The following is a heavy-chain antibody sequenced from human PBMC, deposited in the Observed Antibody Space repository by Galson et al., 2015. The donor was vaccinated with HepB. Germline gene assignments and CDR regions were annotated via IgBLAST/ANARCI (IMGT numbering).Heavy chain of an antibody. CDR1: GYTFTSYG. CDR2: ISAYNGNT. J-gene: IGHJ6*02. V-gene: IGHV1-18*04. CDR3: ARDEVGATEYYYYYYGMDV. D-gene: IGHD5-12*01. Sequence: SVKVSCKASGYTFTSYGISWVRQAPGQGLEWMGWISAYNGNTNYAQKLQGRVTMTTYTSTSTAYMELRSLRSDDTAVYYCARDEVGATEYYYYYYGMDVWGQGTTVTVSS.